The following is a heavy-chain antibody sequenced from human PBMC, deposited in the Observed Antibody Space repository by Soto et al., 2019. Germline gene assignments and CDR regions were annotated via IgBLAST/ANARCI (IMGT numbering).Heavy chain of an antibody. J-gene: IGHJ6*02. CDR1: GGSISSYY. Sequence: SETLSLTCTVSGGSISSYYWSWIRQPPGKGLEWIGYIYYSGSTNYNPSLKSRVTISVDTSKNQFSLKLSSVTAADTAVYYCASRTPDYYYYGMDVWGQGTTVTVSS. CDR2: IYYSGST. CDR3: ASRTPDYYYYGMDV. D-gene: IGHD1-7*01. V-gene: IGHV4-59*01.